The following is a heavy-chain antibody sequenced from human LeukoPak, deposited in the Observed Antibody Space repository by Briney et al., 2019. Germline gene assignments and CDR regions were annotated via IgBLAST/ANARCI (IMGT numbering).Heavy chain of an antibody. CDR3: ARHMSVSYDAFDL. Sequence: SSETLSLTCTVSCGSISSYYWSWIRQPPGKGLEWLAYVYYTGRTLYNPSLESRVTISVDTSKTQFSLTVTSVTAADTAVYYCARHMSVSYDAFDLWGRGTTVTVSS. V-gene: IGHV4-59*08. D-gene: IGHD3-10*01. CDR1: CGSISSYY. CDR2: VYYTGRT. J-gene: IGHJ3*01.